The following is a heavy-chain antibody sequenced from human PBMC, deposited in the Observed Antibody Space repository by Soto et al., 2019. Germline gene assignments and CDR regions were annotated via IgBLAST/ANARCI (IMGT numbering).Heavy chain of an antibody. CDR3: AAGLGIDY. Sequence: GGSLRLSWAASGFTFDDYAIHWVRPAPGKVLVWVSLISGDGGSTYYADSVKGRFTISRDNSKNSLYLQMNSLRTEDPDLYYCAAGLGIDYWGQGTLVTVSS. V-gene: IGHV3-43*02. J-gene: IGHJ4*02. CDR1: GFTFDDYA. CDR2: ISGDGGST. D-gene: IGHD7-27*01.